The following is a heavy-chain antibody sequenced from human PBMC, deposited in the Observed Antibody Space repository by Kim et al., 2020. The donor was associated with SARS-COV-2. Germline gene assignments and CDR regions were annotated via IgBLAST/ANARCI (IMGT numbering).Heavy chain of an antibody. CDR3: AKRLGGRHIRCSDY. D-gene: IGHD2-15*01. J-gene: IGHJ4*02. Sequence: ASVKGRFTISRDNSKNTLYLEMNSLRAEDTAVYYCAKRLGGRHIRCSDYWGQGTLVTVSS. V-gene: IGHV3-23*01.